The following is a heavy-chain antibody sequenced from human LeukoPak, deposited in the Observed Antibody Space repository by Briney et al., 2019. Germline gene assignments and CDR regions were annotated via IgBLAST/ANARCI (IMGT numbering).Heavy chain of an antibody. Sequence: ASVKVSCKASGYTFTSYYMHWVRQAPGQGLEWMGWINPNSGGTNYAQKFQGRVTMTRDTSISTAYMELSRLRSDDTAVYYCARAYSSSWSNWFDPWGQGTLVTVSS. J-gene: IGHJ5*02. D-gene: IGHD6-13*01. CDR3: ARAYSSSWSNWFDP. CDR1: GYTFTSYY. V-gene: IGHV1-2*02. CDR2: INPNSGGT.